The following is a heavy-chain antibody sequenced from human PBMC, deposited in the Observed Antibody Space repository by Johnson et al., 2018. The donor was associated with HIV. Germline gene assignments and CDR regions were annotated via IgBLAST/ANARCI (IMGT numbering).Heavy chain of an antibody. CDR1: GFTFSSYG. V-gene: IGHV3-23*04. Sequence: VQLVESGGGVVQPGGSLRLSCVASGFTFSSYGMHWVRQAPGQGLEWVSEISGSGGNTDYADSVKGRFTISRDTSNNTVHLQMNSLRAEDTAVYYCATGKDIWGQGTMVTVSS. CDR3: ATGKDI. CDR2: ISGSGGNT. J-gene: IGHJ3*02.